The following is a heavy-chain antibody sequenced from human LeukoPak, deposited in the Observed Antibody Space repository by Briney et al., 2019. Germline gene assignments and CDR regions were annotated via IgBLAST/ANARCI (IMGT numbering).Heavy chain of an antibody. D-gene: IGHD2-2*01. V-gene: IGHV1-2*02. Sequence: ASVKVSCKASGYTFTGYYMHWVRQAPGQGLEWMGWINPNSGDTNYAQKFQGRVTMTRDTSISTAYMELSRLRSDDTAVYYCARGYCSSTSCYSRWSNWFDPWGQGTLVTVSS. CDR3: ARGYCSSTSCYSRWSNWFDP. J-gene: IGHJ5*02. CDR1: GYTFTGYY. CDR2: INPNSGDT.